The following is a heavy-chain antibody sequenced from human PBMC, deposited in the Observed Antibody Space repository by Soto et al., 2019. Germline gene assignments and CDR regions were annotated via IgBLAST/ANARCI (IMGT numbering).Heavy chain of an antibody. CDR2: GTPTYGSS. V-gene: IGHV1-69*06. CDR1: GGTFTNYN. Sequence: QVQLVQSGAEVKKPGSSVKVSCKTSGGTFTNYNFHWVRQAPGQGLEWLGGGTPTYGSSNYAQRFQGRVNITADKSTRTAYMELSSLRSDDTAVYYCATGPRGWHPLEFFDYWGQGTLVIVSS. J-gene: IGHJ4*02. CDR3: ATGPRGWHPLEFFDY.